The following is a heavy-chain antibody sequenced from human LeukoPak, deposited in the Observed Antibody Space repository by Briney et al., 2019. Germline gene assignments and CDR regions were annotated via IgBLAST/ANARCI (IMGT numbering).Heavy chain of an antibody. CDR2: IKQEGGEK. CDR3: ARAARYCSGTSCPLPFDY. V-gene: IGHV3-7*01. J-gene: IGHJ4*02. CDR1: GFTFSSYA. D-gene: IGHD2-2*01. Sequence: GGSLRLSCAASGFTFSSYAMSWVRQAPGKGLEWVANIKQEGGEKYYVDSVKGRFSISRDNAKNSLYLQMNSLRAEDTAVYYCARAARYCSGTSCPLPFDYWGQGTLVTVSS.